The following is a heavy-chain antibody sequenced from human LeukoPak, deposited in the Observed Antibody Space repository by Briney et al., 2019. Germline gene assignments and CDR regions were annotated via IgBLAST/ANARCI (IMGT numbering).Heavy chain of an antibody. V-gene: IGHV4-4*07. CDR3: ARGGWLPPDY. CDR2: VYSTGST. Sequence: SETLSLTCTVSGGSMNNYYWSWIRQPAGKGLEWIGHVYSTGSTNYNPSLTSLNSRVTISVDTSKSQFSLKVTSATAADTAVYYCARGGWLPPDYWGQGTLVTVSS. CDR1: GGSMNNYY. J-gene: IGHJ4*02. D-gene: IGHD3-22*01.